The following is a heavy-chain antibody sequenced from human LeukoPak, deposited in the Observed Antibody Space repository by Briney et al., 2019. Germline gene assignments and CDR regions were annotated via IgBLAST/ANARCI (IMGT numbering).Heavy chain of an antibody. CDR2: IYYSGST. Sequence: SETLSLTCTVSGGSISSYYWSWIRQPPGKGLEWIGYIYYSGSTNYNPSLKSRVTISVDTSKNQFSLKLSSVTAADTAVYYCARTIAGGYCSGGSCFYDYWGRGTLVTVSS. CDR3: ARTIAGGYCSGGSCFYDY. V-gene: IGHV4-59*08. D-gene: IGHD2-15*01. CDR1: GGSISSYY. J-gene: IGHJ4*02.